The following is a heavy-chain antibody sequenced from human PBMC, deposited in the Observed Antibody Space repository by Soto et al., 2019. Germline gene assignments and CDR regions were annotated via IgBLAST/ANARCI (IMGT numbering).Heavy chain of an antibody. CDR1: GFPFTTYA. D-gene: IGHD2-15*01. Sequence: GGSLRLSCAASGFPFTTYALNWVRQAPGKGLEWVSSLSAGGVSAYYADPVKGRFTISRDSSTNTLSLQMNSLRVEDTAMYYCAKASSDGCYDYWGQGTLVTVSS. CDR3: AKASSDGCYDY. V-gene: IGHV3-23*01. J-gene: IGHJ4*02. CDR2: LSAGGVSA.